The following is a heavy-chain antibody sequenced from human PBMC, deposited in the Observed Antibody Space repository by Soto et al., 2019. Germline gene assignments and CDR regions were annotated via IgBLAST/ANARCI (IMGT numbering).Heavy chain of an antibody. CDR2: IYSCGST. Sequence: GGSLRLSCAASGFTVSSNYMSWVRQAPGKGLEWVSVIYSCGSTYYADSVKGRFTISRDNSKNTLYLQMNSLRAEDTAVYYCARGVVYGDYCLFSHYGMDVWGQGTTVTVSS. CDR1: GFTVSSNY. V-gene: IGHV3-66*03. CDR3: ARGVVYGDYCLFSHYGMDV. D-gene: IGHD4-17*01. J-gene: IGHJ6*02.